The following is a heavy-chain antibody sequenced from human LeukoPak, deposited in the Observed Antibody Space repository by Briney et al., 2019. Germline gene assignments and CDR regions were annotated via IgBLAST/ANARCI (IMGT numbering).Heavy chain of an antibody. CDR2: ILYDGSDK. V-gene: IGHV3-30*04. Sequence: GGSLRLSCAASGFTFSSYAMHWVRQTPGKGLEWVAVILYDGSDKYYADSVRGRFTISRDNSKNTVYLQMNSLRAEDTAVYYCARDDSSGSCLGYWGQGTLVAVSA. CDR3: ARDDSSGSCLGY. J-gene: IGHJ4*02. CDR1: GFTFSSYA. D-gene: IGHD3-22*01.